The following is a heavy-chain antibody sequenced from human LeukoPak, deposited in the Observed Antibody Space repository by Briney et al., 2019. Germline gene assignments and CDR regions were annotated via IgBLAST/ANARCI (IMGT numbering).Heavy chain of an antibody. J-gene: IGHJ5*02. CDR1: GGSISSHY. D-gene: IGHD6-6*01. V-gene: IGHV4-59*11. Sequence: SETLSLTCTVSGGSISSHYWSWIRQPPGKGLEWIGYIYYSGSTNYNPSLKSRVTISVDTSKNQFSLKLSSVTAADTAVYNCARGTEYSSPKGKFDPWGQGTLVTVSS. CDR3: ARGTEYSSPKGKFDP. CDR2: IYYSGST.